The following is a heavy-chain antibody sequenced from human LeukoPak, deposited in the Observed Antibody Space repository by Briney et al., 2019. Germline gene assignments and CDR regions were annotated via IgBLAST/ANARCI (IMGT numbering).Heavy chain of an antibody. CDR1: GGVIRSHY. D-gene: IGHD1/OR15-1a*01. V-gene: IGHV4-4*07. CDR3: ARGEHSVDS. Sequence: SETLSLTCTVSGGVIRSHYCNWIRQPAGKGLEWIGRIYSSGYTNDNPFLKSRITMSVDMSKNQFSLRLNSVTAADTAVYYCARGEHSVDSWGQGMLVTVSS. J-gene: IGHJ4*02. CDR2: IYSSGYT.